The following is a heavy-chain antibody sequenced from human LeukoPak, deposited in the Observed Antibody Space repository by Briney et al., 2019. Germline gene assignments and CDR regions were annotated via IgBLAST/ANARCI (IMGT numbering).Heavy chain of an antibody. V-gene: IGHV3-7*01. CDR1: GFTFSSHW. J-gene: IGHJ3*02. Sequence: GGSLRLSCAASGFTFSSHWMSWVRQAPGKGLEWVAKINQDGSQKYYVDSVKGRFTISRDNAKNSLSLQVNSLRAEDTAVYYCANGDWGAFDIWGQGTMVTVSS. CDR3: ANGDWGAFDI. CDR2: INQDGSQK. D-gene: IGHD2-21*02.